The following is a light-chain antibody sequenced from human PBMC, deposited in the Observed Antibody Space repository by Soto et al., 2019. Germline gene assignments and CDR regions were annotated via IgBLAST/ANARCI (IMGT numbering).Light chain of an antibody. Sequence: DIQMTQSPSTLSASVGDRVTITCRASQSISSWLAWYQQKPGKAPKLLIYKASSLESGVPSRFSGSGSGTEFTLTISSLQPDDVATYYCQQYNNFRWTFGQGTKVDIK. J-gene: IGKJ1*01. CDR3: QQYNNFRWT. CDR1: QSISSW. CDR2: KAS. V-gene: IGKV1-5*03.